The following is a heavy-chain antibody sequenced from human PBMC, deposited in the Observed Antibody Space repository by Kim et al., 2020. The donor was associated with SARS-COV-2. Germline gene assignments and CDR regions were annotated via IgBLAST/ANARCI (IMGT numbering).Heavy chain of an antibody. D-gene: IGHD2-8*01. CDR2: LNSGDRT. J-gene: IGHJ4*02. Sequence: GGSLRLSCAASGFTFSSSAMSWVRQAPGKGLEWVSSLNSGDRTYYAVSVKGRFTISRDNSKNVLYLQMTNLRVEDAAVYYCAKGGLGGTLAPNFDCWGLGTLVTVSS. CDR3: AKGGLGGTLAPNFDC. V-gene: IGHV3-23*01. CDR1: GFTFSSSA.